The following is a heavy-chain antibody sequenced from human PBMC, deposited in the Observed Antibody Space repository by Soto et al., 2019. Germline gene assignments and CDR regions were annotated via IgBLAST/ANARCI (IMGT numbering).Heavy chain of an antibody. D-gene: IGHD3-3*01. CDR3: AKSVKRITIFGVVTNYYYYGMDV. J-gene: IGHJ6*02. CDR2: ISYDGSNK. CDR1: GFTFSSYG. V-gene: IGHV3-30*18. Sequence: QVQLVESGGGVVQPGRSLRLSCAASGFTFSSYGMHWVRQAPGKGLEWVAVISYDGSNKYYADSVKGRFTISRDNSKNTLYLQMNSLRAEDKAVYYCAKSVKRITIFGVVTNYYYYGMDVWGQGTTVTVSS.